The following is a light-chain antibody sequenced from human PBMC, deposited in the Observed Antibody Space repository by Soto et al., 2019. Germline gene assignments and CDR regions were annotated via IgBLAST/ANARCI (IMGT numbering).Light chain of an antibody. CDR2: GAS. J-gene: IGKJ2*01. V-gene: IGKV3-20*01. CDR3: QKYGSSPPIYT. CDR1: QSVSSSN. Sequence: EIVLTQSPGTLSLSPGERATLSCRASQSVSSSNLAWYQQKPGQAPRLLIYGASSRDKGIPDRFSGSGSGTDFTLTISRLEPEDFAVYYCQKYGSSPPIYTFGQGTKLDIK.